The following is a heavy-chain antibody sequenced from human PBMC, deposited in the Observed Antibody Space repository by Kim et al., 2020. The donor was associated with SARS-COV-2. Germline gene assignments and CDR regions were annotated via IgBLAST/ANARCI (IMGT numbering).Heavy chain of an antibody. CDR1: RFTFHYFA. CDR3: AKDYISRWNGGQKYYGMDV. Sequence: GGSLRLSCTASRFTFHYFAMSWVRQAPGKGLECVSSISGDGDNTYFAYSVKGRFSISRDNSINTLYLQMNSMRAEDTAIYYCAKDYISRWNGGQKYYGMDVWSQATTVTVS. D-gene: IGHD6-13*01. V-gene: IGHV3-23*01. CDR2: ISGDGDNT. J-gene: IGHJ6*02.